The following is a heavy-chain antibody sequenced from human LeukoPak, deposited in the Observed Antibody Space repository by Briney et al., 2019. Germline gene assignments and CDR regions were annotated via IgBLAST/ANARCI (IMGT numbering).Heavy chain of an antibody. CDR2: IYYSGST. J-gene: IGHJ6*03. Sequence: TSETLSLNCTVSGGSISSSSYYWGWIRQPPGKGLEWIGSIYYSGSTYYNPSLKSRVTISVDTSKNQFSLKLSSVTAADTAVYYCARHLHYYYMDVWGKGTTVTVSS. V-gene: IGHV4-39*01. CDR3: ARHLHYYYMDV. CDR1: GGSISSSSYY.